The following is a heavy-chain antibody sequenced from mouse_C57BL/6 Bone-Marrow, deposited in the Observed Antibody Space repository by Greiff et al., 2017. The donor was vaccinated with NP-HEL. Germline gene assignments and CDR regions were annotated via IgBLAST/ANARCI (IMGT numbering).Heavy chain of an antibody. CDR3: ARSYYGCSHGRYFDV. CDR1: GYTFTSYW. D-gene: IGHD1-1*01. V-gene: IGHV1-69*01. CDR2: IDPSDSYT. J-gene: IGHJ1*01. Sequence: VQLQQPGAELVMPGASVKLSCKASGYTFTSYWMHWVKQRPGQGLEWIGEIDPSDSYTNYNQKFKGKSTLTVDKSSSTAYMQLSSLTSEDSAVYYCARSYYGCSHGRYFDVWGSGTTVTVSS.